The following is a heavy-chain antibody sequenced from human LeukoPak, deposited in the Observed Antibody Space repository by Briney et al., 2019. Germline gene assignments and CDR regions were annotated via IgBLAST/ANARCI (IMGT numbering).Heavy chain of an antibody. CDR2: IASDGGGT. CDR1: GFTFSSYA. V-gene: IGHV3-64*02. Sequence: GGSLRLSCAASGFTFSSYAMHWVRQAPGKGLEYVSAIASDGGGTYYADSVKGRFTISRDNSKNTLYLQMGSLRVEDMAVYYCARGKGVSCGGECSHMDVWGKGTTVIVSS. D-gene: IGHD2-21*01. CDR3: ARGKGVSCGGECSHMDV. J-gene: IGHJ6*03.